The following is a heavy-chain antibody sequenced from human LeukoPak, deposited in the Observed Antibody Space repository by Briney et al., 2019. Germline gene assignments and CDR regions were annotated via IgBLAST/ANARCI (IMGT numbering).Heavy chain of an antibody. CDR1: GYTFTSFG. CDR2: ISAYNGDT. Sequence: ASVTVSCKTSGYTFTSFGVTWVRHAPGQGLEWMGWISAYNGDTGSAEKFQDRVTLTTDTSTSTAYLELTTLKSDDTAVYYCARLGVIPAPDHWGQGTLVTVSS. V-gene: IGHV1-18*01. D-gene: IGHD2-2*01. CDR3: ARLGVIPAPDH. J-gene: IGHJ5*02.